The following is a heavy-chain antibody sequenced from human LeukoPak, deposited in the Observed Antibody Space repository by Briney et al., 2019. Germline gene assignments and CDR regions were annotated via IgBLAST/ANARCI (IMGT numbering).Heavy chain of an antibody. J-gene: IGHJ3*02. CDR3: AKDPRRQQLDDAFDT. CDR1: GFTFSSYA. D-gene: IGHD6-13*01. CDR2: ISGSGGST. Sequence: GGSLRLSCAASGFTFSSYAMSWVRQAPGKGLEWVSAISGSGGSTYYADSVKGRFTISRDNSKNTLYLQMNSLRAEDTAVYYCAKDPRRQQLDDAFDTWSQGTMVTVSS. V-gene: IGHV3-23*01.